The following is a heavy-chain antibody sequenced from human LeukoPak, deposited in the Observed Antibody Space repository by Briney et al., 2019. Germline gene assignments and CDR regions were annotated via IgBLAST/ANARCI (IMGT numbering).Heavy chain of an antibody. D-gene: IGHD4-23*01. Sequence: GGSLRLSCAASGFTFSNYWLHWVCQAPGKGLVWVSRFNTDGSSTSYADSVKGRFTISRDNAKNTVYLQMNSLRAEDTAVYYCARLSTVITWGQGTLVTVSS. CDR1: GFTFSNYW. V-gene: IGHV3-74*01. J-gene: IGHJ5*02. CDR2: FNTDGSST. CDR3: ARLSTVIT.